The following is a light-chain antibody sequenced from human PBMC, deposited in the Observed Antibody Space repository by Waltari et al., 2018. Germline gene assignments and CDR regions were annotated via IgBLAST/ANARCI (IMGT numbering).Light chain of an antibody. CDR2: DTS. J-gene: IGLJ2*01. CDR3: LLSYSGFRF. CDR1: TEAATRAQF. V-gene: IGLV7-46*01. Sequence: QVVVTQESSLTVSPGGTVTLTCGSTTEAATRAQFPSWFQQKPGQAPTTLIYDTSNKNSWTPARFSGSLRGGKAALTLSGAQPEDEADYYCLLSYSGFRFFGGGTKLTVL.